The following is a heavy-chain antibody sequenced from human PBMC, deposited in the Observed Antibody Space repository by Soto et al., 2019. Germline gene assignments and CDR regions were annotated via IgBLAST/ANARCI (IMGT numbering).Heavy chain of an antibody. CDR2: TRNKANSYTT. CDR3: ARSGRIVGATRGDFDY. J-gene: IGHJ4*02. Sequence: EVQLVESGGGLVQPGGSLRLSCAASGFTFSDHYMDWVRQAPGKGLEWVGRTRNKANSYTTEYAASVKGRFTISRDDSKTSLYLQMNSLKTEDTAVYYCARSGRIVGATRGDFDYWGQGTLVTVSS. V-gene: IGHV3-72*01. D-gene: IGHD1-26*01. CDR1: GFTFSDHY.